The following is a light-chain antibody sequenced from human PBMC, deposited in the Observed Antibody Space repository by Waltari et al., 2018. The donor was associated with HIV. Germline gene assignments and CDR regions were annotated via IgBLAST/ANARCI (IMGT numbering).Light chain of an antibody. J-gene: IGKJ4*01. V-gene: IGKV4-1*01. Sequence: IVMTQSPESLAVSLGERATINCKSSQTVLYSANNKNYLAWYQQKPGQPPKLLIYWASTRESGVPARFSGSGSGTDFTLTISSLQAEDVAVYDCQQYYTNLVAFGGGTKVEIK. CDR2: WAS. CDR1: QTVLYSANNKNY. CDR3: QQYYTNLVA.